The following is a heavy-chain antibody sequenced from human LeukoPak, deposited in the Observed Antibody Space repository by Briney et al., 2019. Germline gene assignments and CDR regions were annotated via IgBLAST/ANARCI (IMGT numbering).Heavy chain of an antibody. V-gene: IGHV3-9*01. Sequence: GGSLRLSCAASGFTFDDYAMHWVRQAPGKGLEWVSGISWNSGSIGYADSVKGRFTISRDNAKNSLYLQMNSLRAEDTALYYCAKDAGAGKYYFDYWGQGTLVTVSS. D-gene: IGHD1-26*01. CDR2: ISWNSGSI. CDR1: GFTFDDYA. CDR3: AKDAGAGKYYFDY. J-gene: IGHJ4*02.